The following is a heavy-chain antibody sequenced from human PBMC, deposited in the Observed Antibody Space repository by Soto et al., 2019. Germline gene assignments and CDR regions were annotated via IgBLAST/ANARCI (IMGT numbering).Heavy chain of an antibody. CDR3: AREGNLGRWIQPLDS. CDR2: IYYSGST. J-gene: IGHJ4*02. V-gene: IGHV4-61*03. Sequence: SKTLSLTCTFPGGPVSSGSYYWTWIRQPPGKGLEWIGYIYYSGSTKYSPSLKSRVTMSVDTSKNHFSLKLISVTTADTAVYFCAREGNLGRWIQPLDSWGQGDLVTVSP. CDR1: GGPVSSGSYY. D-gene: IGHD2-2*03.